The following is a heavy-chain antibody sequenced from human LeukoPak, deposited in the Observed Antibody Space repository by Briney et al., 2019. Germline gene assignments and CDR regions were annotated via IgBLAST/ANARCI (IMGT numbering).Heavy chain of an antibody. Sequence: GGSLRLSCAASGFTFSTYGMTWIRQAPGKGLEWVSSISGSGANTYYTDSVKGRFTISRDNSNNTLYLQMNSLRAEDMAVYYCAKSPLVGATFYFDHWGRGTLVTVSS. D-gene: IGHD1-26*01. CDR3: AKSPLVGATFYFDH. CDR1: GFTFSTYG. J-gene: IGHJ4*02. CDR2: ISGSGANT. V-gene: IGHV3-23*01.